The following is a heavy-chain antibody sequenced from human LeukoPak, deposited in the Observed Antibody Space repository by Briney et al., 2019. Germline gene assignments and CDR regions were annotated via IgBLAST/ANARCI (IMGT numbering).Heavy chain of an antibody. CDR1: GGSISSYY. J-gene: IGHJ4*02. CDR3: AREDDYSSSFDY. Sequence: SETLSLTCTVSGGSISSYYWSWIRQPPGKGLEWIGYIYTSGSTNYNPSLKSRVTISVDTSKNQFSLKLSSVTAADTAVYYCAREDDYSSSFDYWGQGTLVTVSS. V-gene: IGHV4-4*09. CDR2: IYTSGST. D-gene: IGHD4-11*01.